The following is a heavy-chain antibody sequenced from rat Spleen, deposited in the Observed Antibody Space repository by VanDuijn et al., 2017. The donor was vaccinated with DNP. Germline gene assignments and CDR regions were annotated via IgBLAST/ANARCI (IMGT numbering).Heavy chain of an antibody. Sequence: QVQLKESGPGLVQPSQTLSLTCTVSGFSFTDYSVHWVRQPPGKVLEWIAAISTGGSTYYNSAVQSRLSISRDTSKSQVFLKMNSLQPEDTGTYYCARHRDYYDGHFRFFDYWGQGVMVTLSS. J-gene: IGHJ2*01. CDR3: ARHRDYYDGHFRFFDY. CDR2: ISTGGST. CDR1: GFSFTDYS. D-gene: IGHD1-12*03. V-gene: IGHV2-19*01.